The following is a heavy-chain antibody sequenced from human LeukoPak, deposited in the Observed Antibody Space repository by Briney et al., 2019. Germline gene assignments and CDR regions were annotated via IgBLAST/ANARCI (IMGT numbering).Heavy chain of an antibody. J-gene: IGHJ5*02. CDR3: GRGNKSFDP. CDR1: GYTFTAYY. V-gene: IGHV1-2*02. Sequence: GESLEISCKGSGYTFTAYYVHWVRQAPGQGLEWMGWINPNTGGTNYAQKFQGRVTMTKDTSINAAYMELNKLTSDDTAVYYCGRGNKSFDPWGQGTLVTVSS. CDR2: INPNTGGT.